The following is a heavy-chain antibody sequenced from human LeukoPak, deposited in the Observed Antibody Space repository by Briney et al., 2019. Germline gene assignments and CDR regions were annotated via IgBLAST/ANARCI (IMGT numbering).Heavy chain of an antibody. CDR3: ARRVIAVANWFDP. D-gene: IGHD6-19*01. Sequence: SETLSLTCAVYGGSFSGYYWSWIRQPPGKGLEWIGEINHSGSTNYNPSLKSRVTISVDTSKNQFSLKLSSVTAADTAVYYCARRVIAVANWFDPWGQGTLVTVSS. CDR2: INHSGST. V-gene: IGHV4-34*01. J-gene: IGHJ5*02. CDR1: GGSFSGYY.